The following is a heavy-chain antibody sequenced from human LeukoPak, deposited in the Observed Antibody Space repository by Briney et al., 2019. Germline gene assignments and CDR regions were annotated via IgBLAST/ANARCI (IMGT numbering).Heavy chain of an antibody. CDR1: GFTFSSYS. Sequence: PGGSLRLSCAASGFTFSSYSMNWVRQAPGKGLEWVSAISGSGGSTYYADSVKGRFTISRDNSKNTLYLQMNSLRAEDTAVYYCAKDYKIFGVVISPFDYWGQGTLVTVSS. V-gene: IGHV3-23*01. J-gene: IGHJ4*02. CDR3: AKDYKIFGVVISPFDY. CDR2: ISGSGGST. D-gene: IGHD3-3*01.